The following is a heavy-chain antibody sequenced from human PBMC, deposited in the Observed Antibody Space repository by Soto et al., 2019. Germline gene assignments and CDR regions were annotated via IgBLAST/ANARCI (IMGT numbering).Heavy chain of an antibody. D-gene: IGHD5-12*01. J-gene: IGHJ5*02. V-gene: IGHV4-30-2*01. CDR1: GGSISSGGYT. CDR2: IYHSGST. Sequence: QLQLQESGSGVVKPSQTLSLTCAVSGGSISSGGYTWSWIRQPPGKGLEWIGYIYHSGSTYYNPSLKSRVTISVDRSKNQFSLKLSSVTAADTAVYYCARAGGYDSTGWFDPWGQGTLVTVSS. CDR3: ARAGGYDSTGWFDP.